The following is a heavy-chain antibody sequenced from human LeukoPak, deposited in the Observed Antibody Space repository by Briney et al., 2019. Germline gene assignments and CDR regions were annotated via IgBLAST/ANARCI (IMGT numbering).Heavy chain of an antibody. V-gene: IGHV1-69*05. CDR1: GGTFSSYA. CDR2: IIPIFGTA. Sequence: GASVKVSCKASGGTFSSYAISWVRQAPGQGLEWMGRIIPIFGTANYAQKFQGRVTITTDESTSTAYMELSSLRSEDTAVYYCARTQWELLSWLDPWGQGTLVTVSS. D-gene: IGHD1-26*01. J-gene: IGHJ5*02. CDR3: ARTQWELLSWLDP.